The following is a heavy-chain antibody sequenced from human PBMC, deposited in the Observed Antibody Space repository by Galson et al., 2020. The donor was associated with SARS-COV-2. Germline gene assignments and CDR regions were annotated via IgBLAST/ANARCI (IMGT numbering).Heavy chain of an antibody. CDR3: ATGITVAGVYLDL. D-gene: IGHD6-19*01. CDR2: FHPADGET. Sequence: ASVKVSCKVSGYTLSALSMHWVRQVPRNGLEWMGGFHPADGETIYAQKFHGRVTMTEDTSTDTAYMEVTSLRSEDTAVYYCATGITVAGVYLDLWGRGTPVIVSS. V-gene: IGHV1-24*01. J-gene: IGHJ2*01. CDR1: GYTLSALS.